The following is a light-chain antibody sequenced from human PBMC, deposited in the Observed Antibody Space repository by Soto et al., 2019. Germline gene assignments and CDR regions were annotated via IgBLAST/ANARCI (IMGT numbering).Light chain of an antibody. CDR1: QSVSSSY. Sequence: EIVLTQSPGTLSLCPGERATLSCRASQSVSSSYLAWYQQKPGQAPRLLIYGASSRATGIPDRLSGSGSGTDFTLTISRLEPEDFAVYYCQQFGSSPLFTFGPGTKVYV. V-gene: IGKV3-20*01. CDR3: QQFGSSPLFT. J-gene: IGKJ3*01. CDR2: GAS.